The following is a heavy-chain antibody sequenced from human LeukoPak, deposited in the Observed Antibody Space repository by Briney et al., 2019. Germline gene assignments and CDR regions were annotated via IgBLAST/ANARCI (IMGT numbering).Heavy chain of an antibody. J-gene: IGHJ1*01. D-gene: IGHD1-14*01. CDR2: ISSSSSYI. CDR3: AGGPEPSRYFQH. Sequence: PGGSLRLSCAASGFTFSSYSMNWVRQAPGKGLEWVSSISSSSSYIYYADSVKGRFTIPRDNAKNSLYLQMNSLRAEDTAVYYCAGGPEPSRYFQHWGQGTLVTVSS. V-gene: IGHV3-21*01. CDR1: GFTFSSYS.